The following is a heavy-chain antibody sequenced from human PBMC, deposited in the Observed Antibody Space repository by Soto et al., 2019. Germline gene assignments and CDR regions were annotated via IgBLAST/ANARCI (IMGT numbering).Heavy chain of an antibody. CDR2: ISFYNGNT. CDR1: GDTITNYG. J-gene: IGHJ4*02. D-gene: IGHD6-19*01. CDR3: ASATSIAVAGKES. Sequence: QVQLVQSGGEVRKPGASVKVSCKASGDTITNYGISWVRQAPGQGLEWMGWISFYNGNTKYAQNLQGRVTLTTDTSTSTAYMELRSLRSDDTALYYCASATSIAVAGKESWGQGTLVTVSS. V-gene: IGHV1-18*01.